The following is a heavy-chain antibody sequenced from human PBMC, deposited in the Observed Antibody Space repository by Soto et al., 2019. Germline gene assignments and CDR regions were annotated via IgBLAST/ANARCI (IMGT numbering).Heavy chain of an antibody. CDR1: GYTFTGYY. CDR3: AGTPVAGTSAFDI. CDR2: INPNSGGT. Sequence: GGPVKVSCKASGYTFTGYYMHWVRQAPGQGLEWMGWINPNSGGTNYAQKFQGWVTMTRDTSISTAYMELSRLRSDDTAVYYCAGTPVAGTSAFDIWGQGTMVTVSS. D-gene: IGHD6-19*01. V-gene: IGHV1-2*04. J-gene: IGHJ3*02.